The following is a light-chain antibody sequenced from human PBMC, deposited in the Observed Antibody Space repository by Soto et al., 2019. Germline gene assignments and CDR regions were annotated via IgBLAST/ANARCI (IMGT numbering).Light chain of an antibody. CDR1: QSVSSN. CDR2: GAT. Sequence: EIVMTRSPAALSVSPGERATLSCRASQSVSSNLAWYQQKPGQAPRLLIFGATTRPTGIPARFSGSGSVTEFTLTISSLQSDDSGVYYCQQYNKWPLTFGGGTKVDIK. V-gene: IGKV3-15*01. J-gene: IGKJ4*01. CDR3: QQYNKWPLT.